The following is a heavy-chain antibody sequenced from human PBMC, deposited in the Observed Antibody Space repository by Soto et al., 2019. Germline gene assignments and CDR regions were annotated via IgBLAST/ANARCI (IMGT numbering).Heavy chain of an antibody. CDR3: VKGYWKRDV. CDR2: ISGSGGSI. D-gene: IGHD1-1*01. J-gene: IGHJ6*02. V-gene: IGHV3-23*01. CDR1: GFTFSTYA. Sequence: EVQLLESGGGLVQPGGSLRLSCAASGFTFSTYAMNWVRQAPGNGLEWVSAISGSGGSIHYADSVKGRFTISRDNSKNTLYLQMNCLRDEDTAVYHCVKGYWKRDVWGQGTTVTVSS.